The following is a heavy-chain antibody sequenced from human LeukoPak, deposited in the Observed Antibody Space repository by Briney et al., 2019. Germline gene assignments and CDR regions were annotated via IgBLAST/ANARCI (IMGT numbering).Heavy chain of an antibody. D-gene: IGHD2-21*02. CDR1: GFTFSNYW. Sequence: AGSLRLSCAASGFTFSNYWMHWVRQAPGKGLVWVARINSDGSDIRYANSVKGRFAISRDNARNTLYLQMNSLRTEDTADYYWSRESTLRDCPLDYWGQGTLVTVSS. V-gene: IGHV3-74*01. CDR2: INSDGSDI. J-gene: IGHJ4*02. CDR3: SRESTLRDCPLDY.